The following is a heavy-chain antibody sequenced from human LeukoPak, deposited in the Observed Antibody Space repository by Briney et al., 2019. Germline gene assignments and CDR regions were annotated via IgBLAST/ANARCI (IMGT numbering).Heavy chain of an antibody. D-gene: IGHD3-10*01. CDR3: ARVRVTMVRGVIRVEYFDY. J-gene: IGHJ4*02. V-gene: IGHV4-4*07. CDR2: IYTSGST. Sequence: SETLSLTCTVSGGSISSYYWSWIRQPAGKGLEWIGRIYTSGSTNYNPSLKSRVTMSVDTSKNQFSLKLSSVTAADTAVYYCARVRVTMVRGVIRVEYFDYWGQGTLVTVSS. CDR1: GGSISSYY.